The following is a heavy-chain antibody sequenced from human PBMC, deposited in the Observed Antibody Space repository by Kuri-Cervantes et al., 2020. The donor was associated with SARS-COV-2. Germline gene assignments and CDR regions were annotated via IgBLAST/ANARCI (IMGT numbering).Heavy chain of an antibody. CDR2: ISWNSGSI. D-gene: IGHD3-10*01. Sequence: SLKISCAASGFTFDDYAMHWVRQAPGKGLEWVSGISWNSGSIGYADSVKGRFTISRDNAKNSLYLQMNSLRAEDTALYYCARDVLLWFREYKGKFDYWGQGTLVTVSS. V-gene: IGHV3-9*01. CDR3: ARDVLLWFREYKGKFDY. CDR1: GFTFDDYA. J-gene: IGHJ4*02.